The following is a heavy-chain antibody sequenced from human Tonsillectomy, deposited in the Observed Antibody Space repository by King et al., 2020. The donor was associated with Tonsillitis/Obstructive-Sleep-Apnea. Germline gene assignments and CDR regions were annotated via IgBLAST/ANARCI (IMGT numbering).Heavy chain of an antibody. J-gene: IGHJ4*02. CDR3: ARVEYCSGGSCYYFDY. CDR1: GFTFSDYY. Sequence: VQLVESGGGLVKPGGSLRLSCAASGFTFSDYYMSWLRQAPGKGLEWVSYISSSSSYTNYADSVKGRFTISRDNAKNSLYLQMNSLRAEDTAVYYCARVEYCSGGSCYYFDYWGQGTLVTVSS. D-gene: IGHD2-15*01. V-gene: IGHV3-11*05. CDR2: ISSSSSYT.